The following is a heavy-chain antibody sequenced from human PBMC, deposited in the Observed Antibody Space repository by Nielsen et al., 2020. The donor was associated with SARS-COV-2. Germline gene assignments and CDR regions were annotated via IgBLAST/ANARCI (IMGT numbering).Heavy chain of an antibody. D-gene: IGHD3-3*01. Sequence: ASVKVSCKASGYTFTGYYMHWVRQAPGQGLEWMGWINPNSGGTNYAQKFQGRVTMTRDTSISTAYMELSRLRSDDTAVYYCARHHYVTFFGVVIIGWFDPWGQGTLVTVSS. V-gene: IGHV1-2*02. CDR2: INPNSGGT. CDR1: GYTFTGYY. CDR3: ARHHYVTFFGVVIIGWFDP. J-gene: IGHJ5*02.